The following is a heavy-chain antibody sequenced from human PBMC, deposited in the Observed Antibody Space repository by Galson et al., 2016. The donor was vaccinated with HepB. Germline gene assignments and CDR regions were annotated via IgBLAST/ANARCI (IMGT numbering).Heavy chain of an antibody. Sequence: SLRLSCAASGFTFSDYAMSWVRQAPGKGLEWVSSISGSGDSTYYADAVKGRFTISRDNSRNTLHLQMDSLRAEDTAVYYCARSVEGHFDYWGQGILVTVSS. D-gene: IGHD1-1*01. CDR2: ISGSGDST. J-gene: IGHJ4*02. V-gene: IGHV3-23*01. CDR1: GFTFSDYA. CDR3: ARSVEGHFDY.